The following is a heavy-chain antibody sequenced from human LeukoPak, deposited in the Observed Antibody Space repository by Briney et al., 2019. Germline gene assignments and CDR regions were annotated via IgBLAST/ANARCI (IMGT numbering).Heavy chain of an antibody. CDR1: GFTFSSYG. D-gene: IGHD2-2*01. V-gene: IGHV3-33*01. CDR3: ARDRKYQLLLSFGMDV. CDR2: IWYDGSNK. J-gene: IGHJ6*02. Sequence: GGSRRLSCAASGFTFSSYGMHWVRQAPGKGLEWVAVIWYDGSNKYYADSVKGRFTISRDNSKNTLYLQMNSLRAEDTAVYYCARDRKYQLLLSFGMDVWGQGTTVTVSS.